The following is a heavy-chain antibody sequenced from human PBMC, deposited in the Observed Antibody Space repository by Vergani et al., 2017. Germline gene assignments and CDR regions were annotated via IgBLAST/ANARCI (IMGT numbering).Heavy chain of an antibody. D-gene: IGHD4-17*01. J-gene: IGHJ4*02. CDR1: GFTFSSFA. V-gene: IGHV3-NL1*01. CDR3: AREGDYGDYVFDY. Sequence: QVQLVESGGGVVQPGRSLRLSCTASGFTFSSFAMHWVRQAPGKGLEWVSVIYSGGSTYYADSVKGRFTISRDNSKNTLYLQMNSLRAEDTAVYYCAREGDYGDYVFDYWGQGTLVTVSS. CDR2: IYSGGST.